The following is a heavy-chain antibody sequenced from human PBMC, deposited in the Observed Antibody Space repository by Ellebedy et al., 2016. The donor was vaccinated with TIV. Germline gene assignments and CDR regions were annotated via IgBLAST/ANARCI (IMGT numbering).Heavy chain of an antibody. CDR2: TSFDGRNK. Sequence: PGGSLRLSCEASGFSLSSYNMHWVRQAPGKGLEWVALTSFDGRNKFYADSVRGRLTISRDNSKNTLHLQMNSLRGEDTAVYYCARAVGGDRLDYWGQGTLVTVSS. D-gene: IGHD2-21*02. CDR3: ARAVGGDRLDY. CDR1: GFSLSSYN. J-gene: IGHJ4*02. V-gene: IGHV3-30*03.